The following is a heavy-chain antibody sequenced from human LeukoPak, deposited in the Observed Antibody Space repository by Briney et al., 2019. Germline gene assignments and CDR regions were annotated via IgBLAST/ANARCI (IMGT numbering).Heavy chain of an antibody. CDR2: INHSGST. V-gene: IGHV4-34*01. Sequence: TASETLSLTCAVYGGSFSGYYWSWIRQPPGKGLEWIGEINHSGSTNYDPSLKSRVTISVDTSKNQFTLKLSSVTAADTAVYYCARVPRYSSGRAAFDIWGQGTMVTVSS. CDR3: ARVPRYSSGRAAFDI. CDR1: GGSFSGYY. D-gene: IGHD6-19*01. J-gene: IGHJ3*02.